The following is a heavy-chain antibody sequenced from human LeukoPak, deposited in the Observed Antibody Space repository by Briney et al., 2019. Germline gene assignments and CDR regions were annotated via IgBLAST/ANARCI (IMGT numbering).Heavy chain of an antibody. CDR3: ARDADIVVVPAATRDVDWFDP. CDR1: RYTFTRYY. Sequence: ASVKVSCKASRYTFTRYYMHWVRQAPRQGVERMGWINPNSGGKNYAQKFQGRVTMTRDTSISTAYMELSRLRSDDTAVYYCARDADIVVVPAATRDVDWFDPWGQGNLVTVSS. V-gene: IGHV1-2*02. CDR2: INPNSGGK. D-gene: IGHD2-2*01. J-gene: IGHJ5*02.